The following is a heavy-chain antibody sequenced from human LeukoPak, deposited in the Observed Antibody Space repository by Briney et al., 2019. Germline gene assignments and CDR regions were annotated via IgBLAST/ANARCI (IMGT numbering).Heavy chain of an antibody. J-gene: IGHJ4*02. V-gene: IGHV3-23*01. D-gene: IGHD3-22*01. CDR1: GFTFSSYS. CDR3: AKDYSDSGGYPDY. Sequence: QTGGSLRLSCAASGFTFSSYSMNWVRQAPGKGLEWVSGISGSGGSTYYADSVKGRFTISRDNSKNTLYLRVNSLRAEDTALYYCAKDYSDSGGYPDYWGQGTLVTVSS. CDR2: ISGSGGST.